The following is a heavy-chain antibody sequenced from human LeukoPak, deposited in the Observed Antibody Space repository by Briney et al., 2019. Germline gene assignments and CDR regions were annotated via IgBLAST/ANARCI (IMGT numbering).Heavy chain of an antibody. CDR2: ISTNGDRT. Sequence: GGSLRLSCAASGLTFSNYAMTWVRQAPGKGLEWVSAISTNGDRTYYADSVKGRFTVSRDNFKDTLYLQMNSLRAEDTALYYCARKLWHRNDCWGQGTLVTVSS. V-gene: IGHV3-23*01. CDR1: GLTFSNYA. J-gene: IGHJ4*02. CDR3: ARKLWHRNDC. D-gene: IGHD3-16*01.